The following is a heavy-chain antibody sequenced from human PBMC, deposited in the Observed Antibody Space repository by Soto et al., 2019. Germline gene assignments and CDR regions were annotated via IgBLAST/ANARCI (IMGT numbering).Heavy chain of an antibody. D-gene: IGHD3-10*01. CDR2: INPSGGST. V-gene: IGHV1-46*01. CDR3: AREIYGSGKVTKKWYYYGMDV. CDR1: GYTFTSYY. J-gene: IGHJ6*02. Sequence: ASVKVSCKASGYTFTSYYMHWVRQAPRQGLEWMGIINPSGGSTSYAQKFQGRVTMTRDTSTSTVYMELSSLRSEDTAVYYCAREIYGSGKVTKKWYYYGMDVWGQGTTVTVSS.